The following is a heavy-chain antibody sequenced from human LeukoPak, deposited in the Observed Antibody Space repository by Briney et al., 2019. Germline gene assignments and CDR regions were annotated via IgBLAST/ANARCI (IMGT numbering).Heavy chain of an antibody. CDR3: ARGGENYYDSSGYYS. Sequence: SETLSLTCTVSGGSISSYYWSWIRQPAGKGLEWIGRIYTSGSTNYNPSLKSRVTMSVDTSKNQFSLKLGSVTAADTAVYYCARGGENYYDSSGYYSWGQGTLVTVSS. V-gene: IGHV4-4*07. D-gene: IGHD3-22*01. CDR2: IYTSGST. CDR1: GGSISSYY. J-gene: IGHJ4*02.